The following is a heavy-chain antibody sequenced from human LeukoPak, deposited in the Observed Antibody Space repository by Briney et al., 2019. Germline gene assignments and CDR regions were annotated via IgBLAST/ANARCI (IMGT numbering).Heavy chain of an antibody. V-gene: IGHV4-59*07. J-gene: IGHJ4*02. CDR2: IYYSGST. CDR1: GGPLSIYY. D-gene: IGHD6-19*01. Sequence: PSDTLALICTVSGGPLSIYYWRWARHPPGKGLEWIGFIYYSGSTNYNPSLKSRVTISVDTSKNQFSLKLSSVTAADTAVYYCERGYSSCLYFDYWGQGTLVTVSS. CDR3: ERGYSSCLYFDY.